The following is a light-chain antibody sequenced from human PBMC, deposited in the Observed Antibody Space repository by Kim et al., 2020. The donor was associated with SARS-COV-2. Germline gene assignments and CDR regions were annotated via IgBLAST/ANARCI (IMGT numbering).Light chain of an antibody. J-gene: IGKJ4*01. Sequence: DVQMTQSPSSLSASVGDRVTIICRASQRISSYVNWYQQKPGKAPKLLIYAASSLQSGVPSRFSGSGSGTDFTLTVTSLQPEDFATYFCQQSYSTPFTFGGGTKVDIK. CDR3: QQSYSTPFT. CDR1: QRISSY. V-gene: IGKV1-39*01. CDR2: AAS.